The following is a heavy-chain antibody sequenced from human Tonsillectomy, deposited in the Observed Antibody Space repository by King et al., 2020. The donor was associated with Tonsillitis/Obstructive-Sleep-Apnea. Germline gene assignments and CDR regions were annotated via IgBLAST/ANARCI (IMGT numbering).Heavy chain of an antibody. CDR1: GGSISNYY. CDR2: ISYSGST. J-gene: IGHJ5*02. V-gene: IGHV4-59*01. CDR3: ARESYDFWSGYSRSWFAP. D-gene: IGHD3-3*01. Sequence: QLQESGPGLVKPSETLSLTCTVSGGSISNYYWSWIRQPPGKGLEWIGYISYSGSTNYNPSLKSRVTISVDTSKNQFSLKLSSVTAADTAVDYCARESYDFWSGYSRSWFAPWGQGTLVTVSS.